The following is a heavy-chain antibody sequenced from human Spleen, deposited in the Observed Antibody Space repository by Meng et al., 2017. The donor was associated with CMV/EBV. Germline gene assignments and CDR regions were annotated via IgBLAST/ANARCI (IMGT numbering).Heavy chain of an antibody. Sequence: SGFAFSSSWMRWVCQAPEKGLEWVADIKCDGSEKYYVDSVKGRLTISRDNAKNSLYLQVNSLRAEDMTVYYCRIGYCSSTSCYRPFYWGQGTLVTVSS. J-gene: IGHJ4*02. CDR1: GFAFSSSW. D-gene: IGHD2-2*01. CDR3: RIGYCSSTSCYRPFY. CDR2: IKCDGSEK. V-gene: IGHV3-52*01.